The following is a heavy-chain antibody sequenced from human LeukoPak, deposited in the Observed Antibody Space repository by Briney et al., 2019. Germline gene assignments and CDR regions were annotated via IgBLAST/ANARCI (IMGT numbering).Heavy chain of an antibody. CDR3: AREEQHDFWSGRGYYYYYYIDV. CDR1: GGSISSYY. D-gene: IGHD3-3*01. J-gene: IGHJ6*03. CDR2: IYTSGST. V-gene: IGHV4-4*07. Sequence: SETLSLTCAVSGGSISSYYWSWIRQPAGKGLEWIGRIYTSGSTTYNPSLKSRVTISVDKSTNQFYLKLSSVTAADTAVYYCAREEQHDFWSGRGYYYYYYIDVWGERTTVTVSS.